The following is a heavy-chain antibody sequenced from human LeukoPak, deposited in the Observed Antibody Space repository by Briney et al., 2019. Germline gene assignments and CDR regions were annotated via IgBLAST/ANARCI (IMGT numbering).Heavy chain of an antibody. D-gene: IGHD3-3*01. J-gene: IGHJ4*02. CDR2: INHSGST. V-gene: IGHV4-34*01. CDR1: GGSFSGYY. CDR3: AVTIFGVVTFDY. Sequence: SETLSLTCAVYGGSFSGYYWSWIRQPPGKGLEWIGEINHSGSTNYNPSLKSRVPISVDTSKNQFSLKLSSVTAADTAVYYCAVTIFGVVTFDYWGQGTLVTVSS.